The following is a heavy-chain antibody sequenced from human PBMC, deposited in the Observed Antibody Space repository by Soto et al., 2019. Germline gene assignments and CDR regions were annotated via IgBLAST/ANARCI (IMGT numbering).Heavy chain of an antibody. CDR1: GFIFEDFA. V-gene: IGHV3-9*01. J-gene: IGHJ4*02. D-gene: IGHD3-3*01. CDR3: AKDVGSYYYDTSAYLYDY. Sequence: GGSLRLSCVGSGFIFEDFAMNWVRQVPGKGLEWVSGISWNSATLAYADSVKGRFIVSRDNAKNILYLQMNSLRAEDAALYYCAKDVGSYYYDTSAYLYDYWGQGTLVTVS. CDR2: ISWNSATL.